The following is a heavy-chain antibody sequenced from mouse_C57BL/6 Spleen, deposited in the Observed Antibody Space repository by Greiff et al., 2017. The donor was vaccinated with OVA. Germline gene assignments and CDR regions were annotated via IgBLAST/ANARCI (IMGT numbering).Heavy chain of an antibody. D-gene: IGHD2-3*01. J-gene: IGHJ2*01. Sequence: VQLQQSGAELVRPGASVTLSCKASGYTFTDYEMHWVKQTPVHGLEWIGAIDPETGGTAYNQKFKGKAILTADKSSSTAYMELSSLTSEDSAVYYGTRAGPIYDGYFDYWGQGTTLTVSS. V-gene: IGHV1-15*01. CDR1: GYTFTDYE. CDR2: IDPETGGT. CDR3: TRAGPIYDGYFDY.